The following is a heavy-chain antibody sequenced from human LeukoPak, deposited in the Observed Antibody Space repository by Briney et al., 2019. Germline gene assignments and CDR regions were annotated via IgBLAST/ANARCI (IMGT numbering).Heavy chain of an antibody. CDR1: GFIFSNYG. V-gene: IGHV3-23*01. J-gene: IGHJ5*02. Sequence: GGSLRLSCAASGFIFSNYGMAWVRQAPGKGLEWVSAISGSGGSTYYADSVKGRFTISRDNSKNTLYLQMNSLRAEDTAVYYCAKAGIRYFDWLQYNWFDPWGQGTLVTVSS. CDR3: AKAGIRYFDWLQYNWFDP. CDR2: ISGSGGST. D-gene: IGHD3-9*01.